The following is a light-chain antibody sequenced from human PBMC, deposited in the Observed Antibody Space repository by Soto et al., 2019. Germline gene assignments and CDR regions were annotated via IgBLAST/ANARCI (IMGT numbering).Light chain of an antibody. J-gene: IGLJ2*01. Sequence: SYELTQPPSVSVAPGKTANMTCGGNNIETKSVNWYQQKPGQAPLLVIFYDTDRPSGIPERFSGSNSGNTATLTISRVEAGDEADYYCQVWDSSRDLVIFGGGTKLTVL. V-gene: IGLV3-21*04. CDR3: QVWDSSRDLVI. CDR1: NIETKS. CDR2: YDT.